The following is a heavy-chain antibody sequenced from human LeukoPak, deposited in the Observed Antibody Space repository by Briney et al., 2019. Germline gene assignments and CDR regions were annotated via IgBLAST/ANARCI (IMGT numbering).Heavy chain of an antibody. CDR1: GFTFSSYG. J-gene: IGHJ3*01. CDR2: INRDGSST. CDR3: ARVPYVFDL. V-gene: IGHV3-74*01. Sequence: GRSLRLSCAASGFTFSSYGMHWVRQAPGKGLVWVSRINRDGSSTDYLDSVKGRFTISRDNARNTLYLQMNSLRAEDTAVYCCARVPYVFDLWGQGTMVTVSS.